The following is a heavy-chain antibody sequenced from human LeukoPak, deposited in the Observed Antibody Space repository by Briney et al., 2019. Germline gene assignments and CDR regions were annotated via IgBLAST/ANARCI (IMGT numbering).Heavy chain of an antibody. D-gene: IGHD4-23*01. V-gene: IGHV4-39*01. CDR2: IYYSGST. CDR1: GGSISSSSYY. Sequence: PSETLSLTCTVSGGSISSSSYYWGWIRQPPGKGLEWIGSIYYSGSTYYNPSLKSRVTISVDTSKNQFSLKLSSVTAADTAVYYCARHRWDYGGNRYFDYWGQGTLVTVSS. CDR3: ARHRWDYGGNRYFDY. J-gene: IGHJ4*02.